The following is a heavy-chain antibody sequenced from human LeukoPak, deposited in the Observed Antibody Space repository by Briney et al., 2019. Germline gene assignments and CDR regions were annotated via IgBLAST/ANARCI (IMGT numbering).Heavy chain of an antibody. CDR3: ARGGSYLSAFDI. CDR2: MSASGGST. D-gene: IGHD1-26*01. CDR1: GFTFSSYA. J-gene: IGHJ3*02. Sequence: GGSLRLSCAASGFTFSSYAMSWVRQAPGKGLEWVSAMSASGGSTFYADSVKGRFTISRDNSKNTLYLQMNSLRAEDTAVYYCARGGSYLSAFDIWGQGTMVTVSS. V-gene: IGHV3-23*01.